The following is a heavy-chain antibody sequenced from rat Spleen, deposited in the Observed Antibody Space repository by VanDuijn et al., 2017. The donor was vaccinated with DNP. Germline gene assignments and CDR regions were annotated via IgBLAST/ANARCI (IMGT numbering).Heavy chain of an antibody. CDR3: ARRRYGYGLFDY. V-gene: IGHV5-7*01. Sequence: EVRLVESGGGLVQPGRSLKLSCAASGFTFSDYNMAWVRQAPKKGLEWVATIHSDGSSTYYGDSVRGRFTFSRDNAEGTLYLQMNSLRSEDTATYYCARRRYGYGLFDYWGQGVMVTVSS. CDR1: GFTFSDYN. J-gene: IGHJ2*01. D-gene: IGHD1-7*01. CDR2: IHSDGSST.